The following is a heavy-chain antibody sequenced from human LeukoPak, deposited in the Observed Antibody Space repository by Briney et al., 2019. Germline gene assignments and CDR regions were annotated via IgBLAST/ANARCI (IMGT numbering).Heavy chain of an antibody. CDR1: GGSISSYY. CDR3: ARVYYSSSYDYWYFDL. J-gene: IGHJ2*01. D-gene: IGHD6-13*01. V-gene: IGHV4-59*01. Sequence: PSETLSLTCTVSGGSISSYYWSWIRQAPGKELEWIGYIFYSGSTNYNPSLKSRVTISVDTSKNQFSLKLSSVTAADTAVYYCARVYYSSSYDYWYFDLWGRGTLVTVSS. CDR2: IFYSGST.